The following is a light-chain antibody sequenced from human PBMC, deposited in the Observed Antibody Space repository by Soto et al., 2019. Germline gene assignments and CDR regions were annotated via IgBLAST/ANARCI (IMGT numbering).Light chain of an antibody. Sequence: DIQMTQSPSTLSASVGDRVTITCRASQSIGNWLAWYQQKPGRDPKFLIYEASSLESGVPSRFSGSGSGTEFTLTISGLQPDDFATYYCQQYKSYPLTFGQGTKVDIK. J-gene: IGKJ1*01. CDR1: QSIGNW. V-gene: IGKV1-5*03. CDR3: QQYKSYPLT. CDR2: EAS.